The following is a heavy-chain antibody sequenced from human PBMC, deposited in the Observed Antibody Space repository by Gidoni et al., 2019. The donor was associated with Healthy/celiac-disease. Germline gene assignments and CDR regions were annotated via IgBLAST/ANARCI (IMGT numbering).Heavy chain of an antibody. CDR3: ERGRPYYDFWSGYYAGGYYYGMDV. J-gene: IGHJ6*02. Sequence: QVQLQQWGAGLLKPSETLSLTCAVYGGSFSGYYWSWLRQPPGTGLEWIGENNPSGSTNDNPSLQSRCTIAVDTSKTHFSLMLSSVTAADTAVYYCERGRPYYDFWSGYYAGGYYYGMDVWGQGTTVTVSS. CDR1: GGSFSGYY. D-gene: IGHD3-3*01. CDR2: NNPSGST. V-gene: IGHV4-34*01.